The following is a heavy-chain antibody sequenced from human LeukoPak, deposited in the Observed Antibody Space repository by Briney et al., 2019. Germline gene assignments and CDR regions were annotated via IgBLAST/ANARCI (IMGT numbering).Heavy chain of an antibody. Sequence: GGSLRLSCAASGFTFNYWMSWVRQSPGRGLEWVANIDQEGSAEYYVDSVGGRFTVSRDNAKNSLYLQIDSLRAEDTAVYYCARADNYGSILDYWGRGTLVTVSS. CDR3: ARADNYGSILDY. CDR2: IDQEGSAE. J-gene: IGHJ4*02. V-gene: IGHV3-7*04. D-gene: IGHD3-10*01. CDR1: GFTFNYW.